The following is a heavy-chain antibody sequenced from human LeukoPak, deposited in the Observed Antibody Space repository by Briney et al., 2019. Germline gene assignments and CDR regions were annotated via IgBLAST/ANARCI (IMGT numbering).Heavy chain of an antibody. Sequence: VASVKVSCKASGYTFTSYGISWVRQAPGQGLEWMGWTSAYNGNTNYAQKLQGRVTMTTDTSTSTAYMELRSLRSDDTAVYYCAKDDSSGWASNWFDPWGQGTLVTVSS. CDR2: TSAYNGNT. CDR3: AKDDSSGWASNWFDP. D-gene: IGHD6-19*01. V-gene: IGHV1-18*01. J-gene: IGHJ5*02. CDR1: GYTFTSYG.